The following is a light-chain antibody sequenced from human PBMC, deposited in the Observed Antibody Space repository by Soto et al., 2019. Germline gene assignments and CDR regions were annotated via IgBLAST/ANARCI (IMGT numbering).Light chain of an antibody. Sequence: QAVLTQPASVSGSPGQSITISCTGTSSDVGGYNYVSWYQHHPGKAPKLMIYDVSNRPSGVSNRFSGSKSGNTASLTISGLQAEDEADYYCSSYTSSSTLNWVFGGGTKLTVL. CDR3: SSYTSSSTLNWV. V-gene: IGLV2-14*03. CDR1: SSDVGGYNY. CDR2: DVS. J-gene: IGLJ3*02.